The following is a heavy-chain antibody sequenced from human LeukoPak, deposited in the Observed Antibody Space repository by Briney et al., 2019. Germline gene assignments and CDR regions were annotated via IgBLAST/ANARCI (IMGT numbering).Heavy chain of an antibody. CDR1: GYTFTSYG. CDR3: ARDSRIVVVPAASPFDY. J-gene: IGHJ4*02. Sequence: ASVKVSCKASGYTFTSYGISWVRQAPGQGLEWMGWISAYNGNTNYAQKLQGRVTMTTDTSTSTAYMELGSLRSDDTAVYYCARDSRIVVVPAASPFDYWGQGTLVTVSS. CDR2: ISAYNGNT. D-gene: IGHD2-2*01. V-gene: IGHV1-18*01.